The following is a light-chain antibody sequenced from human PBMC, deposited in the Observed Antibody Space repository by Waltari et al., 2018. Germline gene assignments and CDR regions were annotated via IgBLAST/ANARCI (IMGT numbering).Light chain of an antibody. CDR2: GAS. V-gene: IGKV3-20*01. J-gene: IGKJ1*01. Sequence: EIVLTQSPGTLSLSPGERATLPCRASQSVSGSYLAWYQQKPGQAPRLLIYGASSRFTGIPDRFSGSGSGTDFTLTISRLEPEDFAVYYCQQYGSSPWTFGQGTKVEIK. CDR1: QSVSGSY. CDR3: QQYGSSPWT.